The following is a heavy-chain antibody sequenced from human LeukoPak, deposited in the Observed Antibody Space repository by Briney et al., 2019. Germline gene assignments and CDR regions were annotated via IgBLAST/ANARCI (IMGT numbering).Heavy chain of an antibody. CDR3: AAQGLAFDY. CDR2: ISGSGGST. CDR1: GFTFSSYA. V-gene: IGHV3-23*01. J-gene: IGHJ4*02. Sequence: GGSLRLSCAVSGFTFSSYAMSWVCKAPGPGLEWVSAISGSGGSTYYADSVKGRFTISRDNSKNTLYLQMNSLRAEDTAVYYCAAQGLAFDYWGQGTLVTVSS. D-gene: IGHD6-19*01.